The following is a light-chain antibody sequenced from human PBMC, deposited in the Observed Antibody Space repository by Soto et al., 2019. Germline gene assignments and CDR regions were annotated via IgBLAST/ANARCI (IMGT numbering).Light chain of an antibody. CDR2: NVN. CDR1: SSDVGSYDY. Sequence: QSALIQPPSVSGSPGQSVTISCTGTSSDVGSYDYVSWYQQHPGTVPKPMIYNVNTQPSGVPDRFSGSQSGNTASMTISGRQAEDEADYECCSYTSSATHVFGTGTKLTVL. CDR3: CSYTSSATHV. V-gene: IGLV2-11*01. J-gene: IGLJ1*01.